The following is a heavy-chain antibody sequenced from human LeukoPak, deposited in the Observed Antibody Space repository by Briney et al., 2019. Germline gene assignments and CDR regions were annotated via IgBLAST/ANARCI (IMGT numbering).Heavy chain of an antibody. CDR2: INHSGST. Sequence: SETLSLTCAVYGGSFSGYYWSWIRQPPGKGLEWIGEINHSGSTNYNPSLKSRVTISVDTSKNQFSLKLSSVTAADTAVFYCASLTTADAFDIWGQGTMVTVSS. CDR1: GGSFSGYY. D-gene: IGHD3-22*01. V-gene: IGHV4-34*01. CDR3: ASLTTADAFDI. J-gene: IGHJ3*02.